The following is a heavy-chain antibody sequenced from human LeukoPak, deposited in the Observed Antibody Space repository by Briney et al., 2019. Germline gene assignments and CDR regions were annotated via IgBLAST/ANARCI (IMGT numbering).Heavy chain of an antibody. D-gene: IGHD3-22*01. CDR1: DGSIRSHH. V-gene: IGHV4-59*08. CDR3: AGRDSSGSFDY. Sequence: SETLSLTCTVSDGSIRSHHWSWIRQPPGKGLEWIGYIYNSGSTNYNPSLKSRVTISVDTSKNQFSLKLSSVTAADTAVYYCAGRDSSGSFDYWGQGTLVTVSS. CDR2: IYNSGST. J-gene: IGHJ4*02.